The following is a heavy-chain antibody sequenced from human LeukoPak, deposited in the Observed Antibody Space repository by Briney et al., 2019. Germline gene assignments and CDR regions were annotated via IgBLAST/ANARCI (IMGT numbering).Heavy chain of an antibody. V-gene: IGHV3-30*02. Sequence: PGGSLRLSCAASGVSFSGYAMDWVRQAPGKGLEWVAFIQYDGSQKSYGDSVKGRFTISRDNSKNTLYLQMNSLRADDTALYYCASGYNYGFDYWGQGTLVTVSS. CDR3: ASGYNYGFDY. CDR1: GVSFSGYA. J-gene: IGHJ4*02. D-gene: IGHD5-24*01. CDR2: IQYDGSQK.